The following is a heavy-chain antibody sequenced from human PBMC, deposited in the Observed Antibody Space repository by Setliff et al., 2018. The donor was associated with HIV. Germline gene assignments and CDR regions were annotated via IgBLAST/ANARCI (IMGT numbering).Heavy chain of an antibody. V-gene: IGHV1-18*04. CDR3: ARDHDDDYSRVQMDV. J-gene: IGHJ6*04. CDR2: ISTYKGNT. D-gene: IGHD3-16*01. CDR1: GYTFTSYG. Sequence: GASVKVSCKASGYTFTSYGISWVRQAPGQGLEWMGWISTYKGNTKYEQKFQGRVTMTTDTSTSTAYMELRSLRSDDTAIYYCARDHDDDYSRVQMDVWGKGTTVTVSS.